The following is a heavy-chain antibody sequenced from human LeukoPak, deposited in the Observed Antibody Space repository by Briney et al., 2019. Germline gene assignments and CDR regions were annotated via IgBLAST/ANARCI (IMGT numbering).Heavy chain of an antibody. CDR2: IWSDGNKK. CDR3: ARDGDVSGRYSQFDN. D-gene: IGHD3-10*01. J-gene: IGHJ4*02. CDR1: GFIFSHYG. Sequence: GGSLGLSCAASGFIFSHYGIHWVRQAPGKGLEWAAVIWSDGNKKYYADSVKGRFTISRDDSKNTVYLQMNSLTAEDTAVYYCARDGDVSGRYSQFDNWGQGTLVTVSS. V-gene: IGHV3-33*01.